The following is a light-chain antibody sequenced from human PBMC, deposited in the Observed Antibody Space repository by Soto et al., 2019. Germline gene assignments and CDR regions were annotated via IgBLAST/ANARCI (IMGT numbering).Light chain of an antibody. CDR2: KAS. V-gene: IGKV1-5*03. Sequence: DIQMTQSPSTLSASVGDRVTITCRASQSISTWLAWYQQKPGKAPKLLIYKASSLEGGVPSRFSGSGSGTDFTLTISSLQPDDFATYYCQQYSSFRTFGQGTKVEIK. CDR1: QSISTW. CDR3: QQYSSFRT. J-gene: IGKJ1*01.